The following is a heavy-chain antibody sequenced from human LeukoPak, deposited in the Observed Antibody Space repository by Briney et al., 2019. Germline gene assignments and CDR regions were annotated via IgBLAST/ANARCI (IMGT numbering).Heavy chain of an antibody. V-gene: IGHV3-20*04. CDR1: GFTFDDYG. J-gene: IGHJ4*02. D-gene: IGHD3-3*01. Sequence: PGGSLRLSCAASGFTFDDYGMSWVRQAPGKGLEWVSGINWNGGSTGYADSVKGRFTISRDNAKNSLYLQMNSLRAEDTALYYCARALYGFLEWLSWYYFDCWGQGTLVTVSS. CDR3: ARALYGFLEWLSWYYFDC. CDR2: INWNGGST.